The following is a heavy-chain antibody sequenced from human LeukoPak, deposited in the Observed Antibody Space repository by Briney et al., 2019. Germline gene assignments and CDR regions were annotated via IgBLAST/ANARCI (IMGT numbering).Heavy chain of an antibody. V-gene: IGHV3-64*04. J-gene: IGHJ6*02. D-gene: IGHD2-15*01. Sequence: PGGSLRLSCAASGFTFSSYAMHWVRQAPGKGLEWVSSISGNGGSTFYADSVKGRFTISRDNSKNTLYLQMNSLRAEDTAVYYCASQYRLIVVVVAATVSSDYGMDVWGQGTTVTVSS. CDR2: ISGNGGST. CDR1: GFTFSSYA. CDR3: ASQYRLIVVVVAATVSSDYGMDV.